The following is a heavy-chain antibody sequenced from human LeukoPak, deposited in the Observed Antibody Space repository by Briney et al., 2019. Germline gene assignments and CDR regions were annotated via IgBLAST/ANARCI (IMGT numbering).Heavy chain of an antibody. Sequence: ASVKVSCKASGGTFSSYAISWVRQAPGQGLEWMGWISAYNGNTNYAQKLQGRVTMTTDTSTSTAYMELRSLRSDDTAVYYCARSGECSGCDAFDIWGQGTMVTVSS. D-gene: IGHD3-10*01. V-gene: IGHV1-18*01. CDR1: GGTFSSYA. CDR3: ARSGECSGCDAFDI. CDR2: ISAYNGNT. J-gene: IGHJ3*02.